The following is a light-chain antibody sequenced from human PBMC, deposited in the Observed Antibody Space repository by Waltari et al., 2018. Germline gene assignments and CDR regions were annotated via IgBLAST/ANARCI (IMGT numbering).Light chain of an antibody. J-gene: IGKJ3*01. V-gene: IGKV3-15*01. CDR3: QQYSNWPPEVT. CDR1: QSVSSN. Sequence: EIVMTQSPATLSVSPGESAPLSCRASQSVSSNLAWYQQKPGQAPRLLIYDASSRATGIPRFSGSGSGTEFTLTISSLQSEDSALYYCQQYSNWPPEVTFGPGTKVDIK. CDR2: DAS.